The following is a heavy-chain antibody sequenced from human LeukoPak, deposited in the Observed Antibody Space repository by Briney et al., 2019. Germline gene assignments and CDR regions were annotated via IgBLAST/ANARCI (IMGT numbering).Heavy chain of an antibody. J-gene: IGHJ4*02. Sequence: ASVKVSCKVSGYTLTELSMHWVRQAPGKGLEWMGGFDPEDGETIYAQKFQGRVTMTEDTSTDTAYMGLSSLRSEDTAVYYCATDNPLGKYGGNLDYWGQGTLVTVSS. V-gene: IGHV1-24*01. CDR2: FDPEDGET. CDR1: GYTLTELS. CDR3: ATDNPLGKYGGNLDY. D-gene: IGHD1-26*01.